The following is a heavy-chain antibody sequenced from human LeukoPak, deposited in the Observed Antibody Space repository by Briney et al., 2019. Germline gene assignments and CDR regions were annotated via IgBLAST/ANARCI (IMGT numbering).Heavy chain of an antibody. J-gene: IGHJ4*02. D-gene: IGHD2-15*01. CDR1: GYSFTSYG. CDR3: ARTDIVVVVASTPGIFHY. CDR2: ISAYNGNT. Sequence: GASVKVSCKASGYSFTSYGIRWVRQAPGQGLEWMGWISAYNGNTNYTQKLQGRVTMTTDTSTSTAYMELRSLRSDDTAVYYCARTDIVVVVASTPGIFHYWGQGTLVTVSS. V-gene: IGHV1-18*01.